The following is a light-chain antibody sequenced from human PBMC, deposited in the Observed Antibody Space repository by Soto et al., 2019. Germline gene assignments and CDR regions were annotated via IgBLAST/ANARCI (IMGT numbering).Light chain of an antibody. Sequence: AIRMTQSPSSFSASTGDRVTITCRASQGISSYLAWYQQKPGKAPKLLIYAASTLQSGVPSRFSGSRSGTYFTLTISCLQSEDFATYYCQQYYSYPRTFGGGTKVEIK. CDR1: QGISSY. CDR2: AAS. J-gene: IGKJ4*01. CDR3: QQYYSYPRT. V-gene: IGKV1-8*01.